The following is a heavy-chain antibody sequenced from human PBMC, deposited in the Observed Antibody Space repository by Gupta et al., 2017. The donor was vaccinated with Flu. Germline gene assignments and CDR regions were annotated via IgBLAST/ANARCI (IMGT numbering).Heavy chain of an antibody. D-gene: IGHD3-22*01. CDR2: ISSKSINI. J-gene: IGHJ6*03. CDR3: ARGGEKDSSTWAPFGHKYYYFYFLDV. Sequence: EWVSSISSKSININYGDSVKGRVTISRDNAMNSLYLQMDSLRVEDTAVYYCARGGEKDSSTWAPFGHKYYYFYFLDVWGKGTTVTVSS. V-gene: IGHV3-21*06.